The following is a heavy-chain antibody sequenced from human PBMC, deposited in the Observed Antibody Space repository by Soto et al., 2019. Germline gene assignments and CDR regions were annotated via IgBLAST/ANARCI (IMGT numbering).Heavy chain of an antibody. Sequence: GASVKVSCKASGYTFSGYYMHWVRQAPGQGLEWMGWINPKSGGTKYVQKFQGRVTMTRDTSSNTVYMDLSRLTSDDTAVYYCAREGTGYSAFDIWGQGTIVTV. CDR1: GYTFSGYY. CDR2: INPKSGGT. D-gene: IGHD3-9*01. J-gene: IGHJ3*02. V-gene: IGHV1-2*02. CDR3: AREGTGYSAFDI.